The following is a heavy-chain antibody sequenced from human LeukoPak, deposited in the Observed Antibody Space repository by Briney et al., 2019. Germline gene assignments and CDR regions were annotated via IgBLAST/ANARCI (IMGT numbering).Heavy chain of an antibody. CDR3: ARSYYDFWSGYYSGNYFDY. V-gene: IGHV4-59*01. Sequence: SETLSLTCTVSGGSISSYYWSWIRQPPGKGLEWIGYIYYSGSTNYNPPLKSRVTISVDTSKNQFSLKLSSVTAADTAVYYCARSYYDFWSGYYSGNYFDYWGQGTLVTVSS. CDR1: GGSISSYY. D-gene: IGHD3-3*01. J-gene: IGHJ4*02. CDR2: IYYSGST.